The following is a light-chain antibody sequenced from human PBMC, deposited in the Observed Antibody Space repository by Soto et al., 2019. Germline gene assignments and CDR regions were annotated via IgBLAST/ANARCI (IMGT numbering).Light chain of an antibody. CDR2: GAS. Sequence: EIVLTQSPGTLSLSQGERATLSCRASQSVTSTYLAWYQQKPGQAPRLLIYGASSRATGIPDRFSGSGSGTDFTLTISRMVPEDFAVYYCQQYGSSVWGTFGQGTKLEIK. CDR3: QQYGSSVWGT. CDR1: QSVTSTY. V-gene: IGKV3-20*01. J-gene: IGKJ2*01.